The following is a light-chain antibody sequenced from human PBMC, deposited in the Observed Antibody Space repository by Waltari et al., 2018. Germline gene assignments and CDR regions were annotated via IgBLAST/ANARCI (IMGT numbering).Light chain of an antibody. CDR2: DNN. CDR1: SSNIGNKN. J-gene: IGLJ3*02. V-gene: IGLV1-51*01. CDR3: GTWDSSLSTGV. Sequence: QSVLTQPPSVSAAPGQKVTISCSGRSSNIGNKNVSWYQQLPGTAPKLLIYDNNKRPSGIPDRFSGSKSGTSATLDITGLQTGDEADYHCGTWDSSLSTGVFGGGTKLTVL.